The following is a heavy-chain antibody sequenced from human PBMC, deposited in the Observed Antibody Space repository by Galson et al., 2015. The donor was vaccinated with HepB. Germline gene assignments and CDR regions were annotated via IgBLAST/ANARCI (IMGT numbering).Heavy chain of an antibody. J-gene: IGHJ5*02. Sequence: SLRLSCAASGFTFSDYYMSWIRQGPGKGLEWVSSISSSGSTIYYADSVKGRFTISRDNAKNSLYLQMNSLRAEDTAVYYCARDLSRRWGVTRPWGQGTLVTVSS. CDR1: GFTFSDYY. D-gene: IGHD3-16*01. V-gene: IGHV3-11*01. CDR2: ISSSGSTI. CDR3: ARDLSRRWGVTRP.